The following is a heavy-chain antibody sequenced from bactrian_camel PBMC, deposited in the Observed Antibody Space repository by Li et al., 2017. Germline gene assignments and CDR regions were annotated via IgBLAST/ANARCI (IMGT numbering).Heavy chain of an antibody. Sequence: HVQLVESGGTSVQAGGSLRLSCAVSTTTRNRLCMGWYRQAPGNECEEVSRIDSDGTTYYSDSVKGRFTTSQDNAKNTMSLQMDSLKPEDTAVYYCAADQPSAPRGRCVEEDEDSPYWGQGTQVTVS. CDR3: AADQPSAPRGRCVEEDEDSPY. V-gene: IGHV3S53*01. CDR2: IDSDGTT. CDR1: TTTRNRLC. J-gene: IGHJ4*01. D-gene: IGHD1*01.